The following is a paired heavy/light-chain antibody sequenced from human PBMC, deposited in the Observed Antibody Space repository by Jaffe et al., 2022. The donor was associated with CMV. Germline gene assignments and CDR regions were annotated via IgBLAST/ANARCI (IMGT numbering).Heavy chain of an antibody. CDR1: GGSFSGYY. D-gene: IGHD3-10*01. V-gene: IGHV4-34*01. CDR3: AREFSDETLKKEYYYYYYMDV. J-gene: IGHJ6*03. CDR2: INHSGST. Sequence: QVQLQQWGAGLLKPSETLSLTCAVYGGSFSGYYWSWIRQPPGKGLEWIGEINHSGSTNYNPSLKSRVTISVDTSKNQFSLKLSSVTAADTAVYYCAREFSDETLKKEYYYYYYMDVWGKGTTVTVSS.
Light chain of an antibody. CDR2: GKN. CDR1: SLRSYY. V-gene: IGLV3-19*01. CDR3: NSRDSHVV. Sequence: SSELTQDPAVSVALGQTVRITCQGDSLRSYYASWYQQKPGQAPVLVIYGKNNRPSGIPDRFSGSSSGNTASLTITGAQAEDEADYYCNSRDSHVVFGGGTKLTVL. J-gene: IGLJ2*01.